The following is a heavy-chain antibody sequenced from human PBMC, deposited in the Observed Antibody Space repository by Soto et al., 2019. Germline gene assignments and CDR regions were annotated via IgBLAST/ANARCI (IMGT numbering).Heavy chain of an antibody. V-gene: IGHV1-69*13. D-gene: IGHD3-22*01. CDR3: ASNPIYYDSSGSRDY. J-gene: IGHJ4*02. CDR2: IIPIFGTA. Sequence: SVKVSCKASGGTFSSYAISWVRQAPGQGLEWMGGIIPIFGTADYAQKFQGRVTITADESTSTAYMELSSLRSEDTAVYYCASNPIYYDSSGSRDYWGQGTLVTVSS. CDR1: GGTFSSYA.